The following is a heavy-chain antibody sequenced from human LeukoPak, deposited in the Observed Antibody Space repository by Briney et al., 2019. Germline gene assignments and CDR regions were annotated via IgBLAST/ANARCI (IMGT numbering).Heavy chain of an antibody. CDR2: IYYSGST. Sequence: SQTLSLTCTVSGGSISSGDYYWSWIRQPPGKGLEWIGYIYYSGSTYYNPSLKSRVTISVDTSKNQFSLKLSSVTAADTAAYYCARVTRDSSYRLPTYFDYWGQGTLVTVSS. J-gene: IGHJ4*02. CDR3: ARVTRDSSYRLPTYFDY. D-gene: IGHD6-6*01. V-gene: IGHV4-30-4*08. CDR1: GGSISSGDYY.